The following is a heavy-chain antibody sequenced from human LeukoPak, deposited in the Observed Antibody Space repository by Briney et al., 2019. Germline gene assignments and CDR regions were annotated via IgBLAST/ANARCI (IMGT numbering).Heavy chain of an antibody. D-gene: IGHD3-9*01. CDR2: ISAYNGNT. CDR3: ARAYYDILTGYYRSPDAAFDI. Sequence: ASVKVSCKASGYTFTRYGISWERQAPGQGLEWMGWISAYNGNTNYAQKLQGRVTMTTDTSTSTAYMELRSLRSDDTAVYYCARAYYDILTGYYRSPDAAFDIWGQGTMVTVSS. V-gene: IGHV1-18*04. CDR1: GYTFTRYG. J-gene: IGHJ3*02.